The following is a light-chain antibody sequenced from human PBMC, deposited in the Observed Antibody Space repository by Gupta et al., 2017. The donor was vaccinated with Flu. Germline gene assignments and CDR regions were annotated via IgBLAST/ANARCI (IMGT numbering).Light chain of an antibody. V-gene: IGKV1-33*01. J-gene: IGKJ4*01. CDR3: QQYETSLRST. CDR2: DAS. CDR1: QDIYKF. Sequence: DIQMTQSPSSLSASVGDRVTISCQASQDIYKFLNWYQQKPGKAPELLIYDASTLKTGVPSRFSGGGSGTDLTFTITGLQPEDIATYYCQQYETSLRSTFGGGTKVEI.